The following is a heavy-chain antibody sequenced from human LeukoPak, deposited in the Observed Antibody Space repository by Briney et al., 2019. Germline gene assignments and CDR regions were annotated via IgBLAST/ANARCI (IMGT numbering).Heavy chain of an antibody. J-gene: IGHJ4*02. Sequence: GGSLRLSCAASGFTFSNYWMSWVRQAPGKGLEWVANIRQDGSEKYYVGSVKGRFTISRDNAKNSLYLQMNSLRAEDTAVYYCARGNGWSYLFDYWGQGTLLTVSS. D-gene: IGHD6-19*01. CDR3: ARGNGWSYLFDY. CDR1: GFTFSNYW. CDR2: IRQDGSEK. V-gene: IGHV3-7*01.